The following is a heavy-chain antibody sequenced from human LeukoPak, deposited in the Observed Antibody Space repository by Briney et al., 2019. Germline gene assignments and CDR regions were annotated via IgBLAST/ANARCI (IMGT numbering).Heavy chain of an antibody. V-gene: IGHV3-30*03. J-gene: IGHJ4*02. CDR2: ISYDGSNK. CDR3: ASTGYAPFPASDY. Sequence: GGSLRLSCAASGFTVSSYGMHWVRQAPGKGLEWVAAISYDGSNKYYADSVKGRFTISRDNSKNTLYLQMNSLRAEDTAVYYCASTGYAPFPASDYWGQGTLVTVSS. CDR1: GFTVSSYG. D-gene: IGHD2-8*01.